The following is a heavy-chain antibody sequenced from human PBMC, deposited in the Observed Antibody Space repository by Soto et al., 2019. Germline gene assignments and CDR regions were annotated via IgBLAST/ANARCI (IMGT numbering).Heavy chain of an antibody. V-gene: IGHV3-74*01. CDR1: GFTFSSYW. J-gene: IGHJ1*01. CDR3: ARLPNKSPQN. CDR2: ISNDGSST. Sequence: EVQLVESGGGLVQPEGSLRLSCVASGFTFSSYWMHWVRQAPGKRLVWVSSISNDGSSTSYADPVKGRFTISRDNAKNTLYLQMNSLRAEDTAVYYCARLPNKSPQNWGQGTLVIVSP.